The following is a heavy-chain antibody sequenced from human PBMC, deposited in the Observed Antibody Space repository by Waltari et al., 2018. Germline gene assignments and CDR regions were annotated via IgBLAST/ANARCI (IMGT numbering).Heavy chain of an antibody. CDR1: GFDFTMYY. Sequence: QVQLVQSGAEVKKPGASVKVACKASGFDFTMYYMHWVRQAPGQGLEWMGIINPSDNSRSAAQKFQGRISMTSDSSTSTVYMELSSLGSEDTAVYYCTRDPGGEWGQGTLVTVSS. CDR2: INPSDNSR. V-gene: IGHV1-46*01. D-gene: IGHD2-21*01. CDR3: TRDPGGE. J-gene: IGHJ4*02.